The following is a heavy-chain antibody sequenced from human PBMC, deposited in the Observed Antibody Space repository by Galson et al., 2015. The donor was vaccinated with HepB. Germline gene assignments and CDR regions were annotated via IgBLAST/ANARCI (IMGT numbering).Heavy chain of an antibody. D-gene: IGHD4-11*01. Sequence: SLRLSCAASGFTFSSYSMNWVRQVPGKGLEWVSSISTSGSFMYYVDSVKGRFTISRDHAKNSLFLQMHSLRAEDTAVYYCTSLMSTVTAQGFWCQGTLVTVSS. V-gene: IGHV3-21*01. CDR3: TSLMSTVTAQGF. CDR2: ISTSGSFM. CDR1: GFTFSSYS. J-gene: IGHJ4*02.